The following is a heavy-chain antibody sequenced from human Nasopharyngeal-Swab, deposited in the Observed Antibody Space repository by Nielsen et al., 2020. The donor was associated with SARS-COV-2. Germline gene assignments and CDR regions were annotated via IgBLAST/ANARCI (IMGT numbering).Heavy chain of an antibody. CDR2: IYSGGST. J-gene: IGHJ6*03. Sequence: VRQAPGKGLEWVSVIYSGGSTYYADSVKGRFTISRDNSKNTLYLQMNSLRAEDTAVYYCARDRFSGYMDVWDKGTTGTVSS. D-gene: IGHD6-25*01. V-gene: IGHV3-53*01. CDR3: ARDRFSGYMDV.